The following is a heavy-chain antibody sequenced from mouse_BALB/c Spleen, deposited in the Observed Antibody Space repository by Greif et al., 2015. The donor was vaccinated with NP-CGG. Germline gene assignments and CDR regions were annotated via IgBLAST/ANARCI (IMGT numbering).Heavy chain of an antibody. Sequence: QVQLKDSGPGLVAPSQSLSITCTVSGFSLTSYGVHWVRQPPGKGLEWLGVIWAGGSTNYNSALMSRLSISKDNSKSQVFLKMNSLQTDDTAMYYCARVDGYYNAMDYWGQGTSVTVSS. V-gene: IGHV2-9*02. D-gene: IGHD2-3*01. CDR2: IWAGGST. CDR3: ARVDGYYNAMDY. CDR1: GFSLTSYG. J-gene: IGHJ4*01.